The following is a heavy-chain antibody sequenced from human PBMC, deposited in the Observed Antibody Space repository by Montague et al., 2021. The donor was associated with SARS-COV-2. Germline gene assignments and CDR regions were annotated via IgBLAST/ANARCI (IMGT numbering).Heavy chain of an antibody. J-gene: IGHJ4*02. CDR2: ISTHNGNR. CDR3: ARDRWSSPVVNEY. CDR1: GYPFNNYG. Sequence: SVKVSCKASGYPFNNYGITWVRQAPGRGLEWMAYISTHNGNRNYAQMVQGRATLTTDASTRTVYLELRSLRSDDTAVYFCARDRWSSPVVNEYWGQGTLVTVSS. D-gene: IGHD4-23*01. V-gene: IGHV1-18*01.